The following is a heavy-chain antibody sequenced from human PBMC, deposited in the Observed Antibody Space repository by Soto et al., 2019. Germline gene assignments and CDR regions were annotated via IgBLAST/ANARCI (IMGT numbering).Heavy chain of an antibody. CDR3: ASWIQPGAFDI. V-gene: IGHV1-69*13. J-gene: IGHJ3*02. Sequence: ASVKVSCKASGGTFSSYAISWVRQAPGQGLEWMGGIIPIFGTANYAQKFQGRVTITADESTSTAYMELSSLRSEDTAVYYCASWIQPGAFDIWGQGTMVTVSS. CDR1: GGTFSSYA. CDR2: IIPIFGTA. D-gene: IGHD5-18*01.